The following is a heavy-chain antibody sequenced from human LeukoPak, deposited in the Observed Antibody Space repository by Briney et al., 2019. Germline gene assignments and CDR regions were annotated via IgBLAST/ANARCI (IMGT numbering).Heavy chain of an antibody. Sequence: PSETLSLTCTVSGGSISSYYWSWIRQPPGKGLEWIGYIYYSGSTNYNPSLKSRVTISVDTSKNQFSLKLSSVTAADTAVYYCARGGITVTIFGVVITPPDYWGQGTLVTVSS. CDR1: GGSISSYY. CDR2: IYYSGST. V-gene: IGHV4-59*01. CDR3: ARGGITVTIFGVVITPPDY. J-gene: IGHJ4*02. D-gene: IGHD3-3*01.